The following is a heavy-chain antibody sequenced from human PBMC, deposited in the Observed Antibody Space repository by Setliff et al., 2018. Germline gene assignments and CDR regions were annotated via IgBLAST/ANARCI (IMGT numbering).Heavy chain of an antibody. J-gene: IGHJ4*02. CDR1: GFRFSDHY. Sequence: AGGSLRLSCVGSGFRFSDHYMTWVRQAPGKGLEWLSDISSGGETISYADSVKGRFTTSRDNAKNSLYLQMNSLRAEDTAVYYCARFAKCGGHCWNDYWGQGTRVTVSS. CDR3: ARFAKCGGHCWNDY. V-gene: IGHV3-11*01. CDR2: ISSGGETI. D-gene: IGHD2-21*02.